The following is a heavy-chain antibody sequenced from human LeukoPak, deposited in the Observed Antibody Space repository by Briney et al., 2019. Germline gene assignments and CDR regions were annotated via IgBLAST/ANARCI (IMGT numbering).Heavy chain of an antibody. J-gene: IGHJ4*02. V-gene: IGHV3-23*01. D-gene: IGHD6-13*01. CDR3: AREGGSCTSNSCSDYFDY. CDR2: ISGGGGST. CDR1: GFTFSNYA. Sequence: GGSLRLSCAASGFTFSNYAMSWVRQAPGKGLEWVSTISGGGGSTHYADSVKGRFTISRDNSKDTVFLQMDNLRADDTAIYYCAREGGSCTSNSCSDYFDYWGQGTLVTVSS.